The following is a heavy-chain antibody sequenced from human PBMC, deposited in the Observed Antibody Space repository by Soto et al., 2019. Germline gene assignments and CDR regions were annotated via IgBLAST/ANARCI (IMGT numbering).Heavy chain of an antibody. J-gene: IGHJ4*02. CDR3: AKGAVTSIFGYFDF. V-gene: IGHV3-9*01. CDR2: ISWNSGNI. Sequence: EVHLVESGGGLVQPGRSLRLSCAASGFIFEDYAMHWVRQVPGKGLEWVSSISWNSGNIVYADSVKGRFTVSRDSANNSVYLQMNSLRTEDTALYYCAKGAVTSIFGYFDFCGQGTLVTVSS. CDR1: GFIFEDYA. D-gene: IGHD3-3*01.